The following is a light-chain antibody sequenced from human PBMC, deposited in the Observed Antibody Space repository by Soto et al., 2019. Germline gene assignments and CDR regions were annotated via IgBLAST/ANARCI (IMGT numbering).Light chain of an antibody. V-gene: IGLV1-40*01. CDR2: GNS. Sequence: QSVLTQPPSVSGAPGQRVTISCTGSSSNIGAGYDVHWYQQLPGTAPKLLIYGNSNRPSGVPDRFSGSKSGTSASLAITGLQDDDEADDYCRSYDSSLSASVFGGGTKVTVL. CDR3: RSYDSSLSASV. CDR1: SSNIGAGYD. J-gene: IGLJ3*02.